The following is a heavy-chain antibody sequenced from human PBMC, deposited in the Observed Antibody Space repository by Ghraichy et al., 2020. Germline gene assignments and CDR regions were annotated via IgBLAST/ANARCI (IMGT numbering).Heavy chain of an antibody. CDR1: GDSITNTNW. CDR2: IFHGGNT. Sequence: GSLKLSCAVFGDSITNTNWWSWVRQPPGKGLEWIGEIFHGGNTNYNPSLKSRVTISVDKTNNQFFLNLNSVTAADTAVYYCARTRCSGGSCFYIDYWGQGVLVTVSS. J-gene: IGHJ4*02. V-gene: IGHV4-4*02. D-gene: IGHD2-15*01. CDR3: ARTRCSGGSCFYIDY.